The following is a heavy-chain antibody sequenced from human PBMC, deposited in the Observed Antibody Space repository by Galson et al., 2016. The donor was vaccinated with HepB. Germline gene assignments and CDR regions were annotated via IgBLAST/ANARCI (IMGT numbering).Heavy chain of an antibody. V-gene: IGHV3-30*18. D-gene: IGHD2-15*01. CDR2: ISYDGNNK. Sequence: GKGLEWVAVISYDGNNKNYADSVKGRFTISRDSSNNTLFLQMNSLRTEDTAVYYCAKERDVIAADPSLDSWGQGAPVTVSS. CDR3: AKERDVIAADPSLDS. J-gene: IGHJ4*02.